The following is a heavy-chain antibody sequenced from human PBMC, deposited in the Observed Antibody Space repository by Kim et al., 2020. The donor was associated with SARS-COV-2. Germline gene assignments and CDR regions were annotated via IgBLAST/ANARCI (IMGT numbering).Heavy chain of an antibody. J-gene: IGHJ4*02. Sequence: NYNPSLKGRVTISLDTSKNQFSRKLTSVTAADTAVYYCARVATSPRRPIDYWGQGILVTVSS. CDR3: ARVATSPRRPIDY. V-gene: IGHV4-59*12.